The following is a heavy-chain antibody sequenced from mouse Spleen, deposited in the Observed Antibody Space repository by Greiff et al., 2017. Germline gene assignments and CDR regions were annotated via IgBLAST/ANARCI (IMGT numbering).Heavy chain of an antibody. CDR3: ARWKEYGNSFDY. J-gene: IGHJ2*01. V-gene: IGHV1-26*01. CDR1: GYTFTDYY. Sequence: VQLQQSGPELVKPGASVKISCKASGYTFTDYYMNWVKQSHGKSLEWIGDINPNNGGTSYNQKFKGKATLTVDKSSSTAYMELRSLTSEDSAVYYCARWKEYGNSFDYGGQGTTLTVSS. CDR2: INPNNGGT. D-gene: IGHD2-10*02.